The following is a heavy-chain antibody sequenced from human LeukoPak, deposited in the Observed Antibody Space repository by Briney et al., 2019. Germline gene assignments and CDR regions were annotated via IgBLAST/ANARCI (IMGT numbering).Heavy chain of an antibody. V-gene: IGHV3-30*18. Sequence: PGGSLRLSCAASGFTFSSYGMHWVRQHPGKGLEWVAVISYDGSNKYYADSVKGRFTISRDNSKNTLYLQMNSLRAEDTAVYYCAKDKAAAGLTFDYWGQGTLVTVSS. CDR1: GFTFSSYG. J-gene: IGHJ4*02. CDR3: AKDKAAAGLTFDY. CDR2: ISYDGSNK. D-gene: IGHD6-13*01.